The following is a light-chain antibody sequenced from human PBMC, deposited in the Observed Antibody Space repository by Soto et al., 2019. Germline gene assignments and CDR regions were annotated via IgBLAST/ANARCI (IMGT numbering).Light chain of an antibody. CDR1: QGVSTW. CDR2: TAS. CDR3: QRYNNWPLT. Sequence: DIQMTQSPSSVSASVGDRVTITCRASQGVSTWLARYQQKPGKAPNLLIYTASSLQSGVPSRFSGSGSGTEFTLTINSLQSEDFAVYYCQRYNNWPLTFGGGTKVDI. V-gene: IGKV1-12*01. J-gene: IGKJ4*01.